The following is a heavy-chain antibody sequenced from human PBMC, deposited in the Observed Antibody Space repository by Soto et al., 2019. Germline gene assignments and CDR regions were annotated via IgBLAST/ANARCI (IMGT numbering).Heavy chain of an antibody. V-gene: IGHV3-15*07. CDR1: GFTFNDAW. J-gene: IGHJ4*02. Sequence: EVQLVESGGGLVEPGGSLRLSCEASGFTFNDAWMTWVRQAPGKGLEWVGRIKSKSDGGTTDYAAPVKGRFTISRDDSENTLYLQMNSLKTEDTAVYYCTTKPSTIVGANNAFDYWGQGTLVTVSS. D-gene: IGHD1-26*01. CDR3: TTKPSTIVGANNAFDY. CDR2: IKSKSDGGTT.